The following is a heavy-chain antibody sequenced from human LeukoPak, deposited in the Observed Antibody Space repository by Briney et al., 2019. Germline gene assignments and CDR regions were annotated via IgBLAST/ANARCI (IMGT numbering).Heavy chain of an antibody. Sequence: SETLSLTCAVYGGSFSGYYWSWIRQPPGKGLEWIGEINHSGSTNYNPSLKSRVTISVDTSKNQFSLKLSSVTAADTAVYYCARSRIAVAGLYRSWFDPWGQGTLVTVSS. CDR3: ARSRIAVAGLYRSWFDP. D-gene: IGHD6-19*01. V-gene: IGHV4-34*01. CDR2: INHSGST. CDR1: GGSFSGYY. J-gene: IGHJ5*02.